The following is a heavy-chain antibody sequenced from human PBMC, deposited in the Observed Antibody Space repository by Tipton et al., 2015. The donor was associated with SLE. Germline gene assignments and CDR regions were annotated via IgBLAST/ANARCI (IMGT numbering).Heavy chain of an antibody. J-gene: IGHJ3*02. V-gene: IGHV4-59*01. CDR2: IYYSGST. D-gene: IGHD1-26*01. Sequence: SLRLSCTVSGGSISSYYWSWIRQPPGKGLEWIGYIYYSGSTNYNPSLKSRVTISVDTSKNQFSLKLSSVTAADTAVYYCARGVRGKWELLFAFDIWGQGTMVTVSS. CDR1: GGSISSYY. CDR3: ARGVRGKWELLFAFDI.